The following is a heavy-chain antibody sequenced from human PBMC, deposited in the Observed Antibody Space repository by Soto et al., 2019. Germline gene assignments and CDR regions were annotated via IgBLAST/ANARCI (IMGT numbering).Heavy chain of an antibody. CDR3: ARLRIATNNYKWFDP. Sequence: SETLSLTCSVSGAALNSGNYYWSWIRQVPGKGLEWIGHIYVTGAVDYNPSLRDRITISQDTSERQFSLNLRLVTVADTAVYYCARLRIATNNYKWFDPWGQGTLVTVSS. CDR1: GAALNSGNYY. V-gene: IGHV4-31*03. J-gene: IGHJ5*02. D-gene: IGHD2-21*01. CDR2: IYVTGAV.